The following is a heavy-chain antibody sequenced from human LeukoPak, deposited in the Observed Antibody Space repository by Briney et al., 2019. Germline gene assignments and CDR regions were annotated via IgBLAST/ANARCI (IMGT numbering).Heavy chain of an antibody. D-gene: IGHD6-19*01. Sequence: GASVKLSCKASGYTFTSYNMHWVRQAPGQGLEWVGWINPNSGDTNYAQKFQGRATMTRNTSISTAYMELSRLRSDDTAVYYGERDKSGSSGWYSYFDYGGQGKLATVSS. V-gene: IGHV1-2*02. CDR1: GYTFTSYN. CDR3: ERDKSGSSGWYSYFDY. J-gene: IGHJ4*02. CDR2: INPNSGDT.